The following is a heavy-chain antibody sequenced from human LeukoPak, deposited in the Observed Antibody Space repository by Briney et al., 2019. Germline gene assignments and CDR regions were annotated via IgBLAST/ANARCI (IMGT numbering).Heavy chain of an antibody. CDR1: GGSISSSSYY. CDR2: IYYSGST. J-gene: IGHJ4*02. V-gene: IGHV4-39*01. Sequence: SETLSLTCTVSGGSISSSSYYWGWIRQPPGKGLEWIGSIYYSGSTYYNPSLKSRVTISVDTSKNQFSLKLSSVTAADTAVYYCASSLWSGYYSAHYFDYWGQGTLVTVSS. D-gene: IGHD3-3*01. CDR3: ASSLWSGYYSAHYFDY.